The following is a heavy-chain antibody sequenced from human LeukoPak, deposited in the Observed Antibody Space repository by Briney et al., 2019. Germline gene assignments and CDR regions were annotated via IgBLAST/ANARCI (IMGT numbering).Heavy chain of an antibody. CDR2: IYYSGST. CDR1: GGSFSGYY. J-gene: IGHJ4*02. CDR3: ASLTTGSISY. Sequence: PSETLSLTCAVYGGSFSGYYWSWIRQPPGKGLEWIGYIYYSGSTNYNPSLKSRVTISVDTSKNQFSLKLSSVTAADTAVYYCASLTTGSISYWGQGTLVTVSS. V-gene: IGHV4-59*01. D-gene: IGHD3-9*01.